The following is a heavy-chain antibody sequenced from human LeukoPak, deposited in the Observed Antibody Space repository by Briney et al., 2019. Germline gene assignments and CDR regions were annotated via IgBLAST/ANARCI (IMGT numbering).Heavy chain of an antibody. Sequence: KPSETLSLTCTVSGGSISSGGYYWSWTRQHPGKGLEWIGYIYHSGSTYFNPSLKSRVTISVDRSKNQFSLKLSSVTAADTAVYYCARRVDSYGPYYFDYWGQGTLVTVSS. CDR2: IYHSGST. J-gene: IGHJ4*02. CDR1: GGSISSGGYY. CDR3: ARRVDSYGPYYFDY. V-gene: IGHV4-31*03. D-gene: IGHD5-18*01.